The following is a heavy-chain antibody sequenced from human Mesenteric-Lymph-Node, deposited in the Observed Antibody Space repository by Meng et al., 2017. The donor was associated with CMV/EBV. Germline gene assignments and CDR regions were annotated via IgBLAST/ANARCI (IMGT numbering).Heavy chain of an antibody. J-gene: IGHJ3*02. D-gene: IGHD3-3*01. CDR1: GFSVSSNY. Sequence: GESLKISCAASGFSVSSNYMSWVRQAPGKGLEWVSVIYGGGATYYADSVKGRFTISRDNSKNTLYLQMNSLRPEDTAVYFCARGPRGGDDFWSGPRAFDIWGQGTMVTVSS. CDR3: ARGPRGGDDFWSGPRAFDI. CDR2: IYGGGAT. V-gene: IGHV3-66*01.